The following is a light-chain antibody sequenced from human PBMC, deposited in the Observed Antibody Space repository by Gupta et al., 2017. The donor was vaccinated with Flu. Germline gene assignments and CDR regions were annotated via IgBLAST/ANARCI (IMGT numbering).Light chain of an antibody. Sequence: SFDLTQPPSVSVSPGQTATITCSGTGNELGDIYVSWYQQKPGQSPVLVIYQDIQRPSGIPERFSGSNSGDTATLSISETQAMDEADYDCQAWDSGTCGFGGGTKLTVL. J-gene: IGLJ2*01. CDR2: QDI. CDR3: QAWDSGTCG. V-gene: IGLV3-1*01. CDR1: ELGDIY.